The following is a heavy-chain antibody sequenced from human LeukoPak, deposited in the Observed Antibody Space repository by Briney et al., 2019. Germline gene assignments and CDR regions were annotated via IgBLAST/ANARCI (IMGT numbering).Heavy chain of an antibody. CDR1: GGSISSYY. D-gene: IGHD5-18*01. Sequence: SETLSLTCTVSGGSISSYYWSWIRQPAGKGLEWIGQIMIGGNTDYNPSLKSRLTISLDTSKNQFSLKLNSMTAADTAVYYCARGGYNYGYIYWGQGTLVTVSS. CDR2: IMIGGNT. CDR3: ARGGYNYGYIY. V-gene: IGHV4-4*07. J-gene: IGHJ4*02.